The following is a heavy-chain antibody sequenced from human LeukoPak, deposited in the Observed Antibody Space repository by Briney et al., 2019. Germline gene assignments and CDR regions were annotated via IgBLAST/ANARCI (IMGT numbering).Heavy chain of an antibody. Sequence: GGSLRLSCAASGFTFSSYAMSWVRQAPGKGLEWVGFIRSKAYGGTTEYAASVKGRFTISRDDSKSIAYLQMNSLKTEDTAVYYCTRASIAARWIAFDIWGQGTMVTVSS. CDR3: TRASIAARWIAFDI. J-gene: IGHJ3*02. D-gene: IGHD6-6*01. V-gene: IGHV3-49*04. CDR1: GFTFSSYA. CDR2: IRSKAYGGTT.